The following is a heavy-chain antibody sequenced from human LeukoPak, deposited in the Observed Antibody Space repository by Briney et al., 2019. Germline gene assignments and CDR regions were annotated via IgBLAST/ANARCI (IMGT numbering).Heavy chain of an antibody. J-gene: IGHJ4*02. CDR2: IYPGESDT. CDR3: ARLASIAARPDDY. Sequence: GESLKISCKGSGCSFTSYWIGWVRQMPGKGLEWMGIIYPGESDTRYSPSFQGQVTISADKSISTAYLQWSSLKASDTAMYYCARLASIAARPDDYWGQGTLVTVSS. CDR1: GCSFTSYW. V-gene: IGHV5-51*01. D-gene: IGHD6-6*01.